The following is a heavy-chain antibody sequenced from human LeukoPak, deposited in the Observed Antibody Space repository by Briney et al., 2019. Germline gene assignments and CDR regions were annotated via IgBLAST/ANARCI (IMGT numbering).Heavy chain of an antibody. CDR2: ISYDGSNK. CDR1: GFTFSSYG. Sequence: GGSLRLSCAASGFTFSSYGMHWVRQAPGKGLEWVAVISYDGSNKYYADSVKGRFTISRDNSKNTMYLQMNSLRAEDTAVYYCESGSGGVEWWGQGTLVTASS. D-gene: IGHD3-10*01. J-gene: IGHJ4*02. CDR3: ESGSGGVEW. V-gene: IGHV3-30*03.